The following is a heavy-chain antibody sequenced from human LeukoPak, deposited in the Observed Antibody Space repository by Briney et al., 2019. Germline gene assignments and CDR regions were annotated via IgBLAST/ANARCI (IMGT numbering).Heavy chain of an antibody. CDR2: TYYRSKWYN. CDR3: ARGARIAAAAYYYYGMDV. J-gene: IGHJ6*02. CDR1: GDSVSSNSAA. D-gene: IGHD6-13*01. Sequence: SQTLSLTCAISGDSVSSNSAAWNWIRQSPSRGLEWLGRTYYRSKWYNDYAVSVKSRITINPDTSKNQFSLQLNSVTPEDTAVYYCARGARIAAAAYYYYGMDVWGQGTTVTVSS. V-gene: IGHV6-1*01.